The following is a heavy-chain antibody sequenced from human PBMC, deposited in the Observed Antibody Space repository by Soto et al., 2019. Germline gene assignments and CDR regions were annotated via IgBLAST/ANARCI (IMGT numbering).Heavy chain of an antibody. CDR3: ARDGYYYGSGSYSIPFDY. CDR1: GSIFIGYG. D-gene: IGHD3-10*01. CDR2: IWHDGSEI. V-gene: IGHV3-33*01. J-gene: IGHJ4*02. Sequence: GGSLRLSCVVPGSIFIGYGMHWVRQAPGKGLEWVAVIWHDGSEIYYADSVKGRFTISRDNSKNTLYLQMNSLRAEDTAVYYCARDGYYYGSGSYSIPFDYWGQGTLVTXSS.